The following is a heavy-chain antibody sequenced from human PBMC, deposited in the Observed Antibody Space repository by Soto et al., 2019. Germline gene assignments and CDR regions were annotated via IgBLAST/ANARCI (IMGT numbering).Heavy chain of an antibody. V-gene: IGHV3-43*01. Sequence: PGGSLRLSCAASGFTFDDYTMHWVRQAPGKGLEWVSLISWDGGSTYYADSVKGRFTISRDNSKNSLYLQMNSLRTEDTALYYCAKDTRSSSSSYYYYYGMDVWGQGTTVTVSS. CDR2: ISWDGGST. D-gene: IGHD6-6*01. CDR1: GFTFDDYT. CDR3: AKDTRSSSSSYYYYYGMDV. J-gene: IGHJ6*02.